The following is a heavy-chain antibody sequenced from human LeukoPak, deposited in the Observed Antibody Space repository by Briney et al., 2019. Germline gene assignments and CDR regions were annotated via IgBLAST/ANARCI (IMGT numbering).Heavy chain of an antibody. V-gene: IGHV1-46*03. J-gene: IGHJ4*02. Sequence: ASVKVSCKASGYTFTSYYMHWVRQAPGQGFEWMGIINPSGGSTSYAQKFQGRVTMTRDTSTSTVYMELSSLRSEDTAVYYCARGAAGDDFWSGYNDYWGQGTLVTVSS. D-gene: IGHD3-3*01. CDR2: INPSGGST. CDR1: GYTFTSYY. CDR3: ARGAAGDDFWSGYNDY.